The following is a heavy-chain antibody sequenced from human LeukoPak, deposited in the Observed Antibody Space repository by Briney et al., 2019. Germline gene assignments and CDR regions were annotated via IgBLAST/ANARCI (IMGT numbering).Heavy chain of an antibody. CDR2: IYHGGST. J-gene: IGHJ6*03. CDR1: GGSISSSNW. Sequence: SETLSLTCAVSGGSISSSNWWSWVRQPPGKGLEWIGEIYHGGSTNYNPSLKSRVTISVDTSQNQFSLKLSSVTAADTAVYYCARDLSGSMDVWGKGTTVTVSS. V-gene: IGHV4-4*02. D-gene: IGHD6-25*01. CDR3: ARDLSGSMDV.